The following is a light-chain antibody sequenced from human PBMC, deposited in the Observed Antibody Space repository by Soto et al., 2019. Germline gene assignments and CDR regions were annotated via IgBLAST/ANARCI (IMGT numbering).Light chain of an antibody. Sequence: EIVLTQSPGTLSLSPGERATLSCRASQSVSSYLAWYQQKPGQAPRLLIYDASNRATGIPDRFSGSGSGTDFTLTISRLEPEDFAVYYCQLYGTSPKPFGQGTKVAIK. CDR3: QLYGTSPKP. J-gene: IGKJ1*01. CDR1: QSVSSY. V-gene: IGKV3-20*01. CDR2: DAS.